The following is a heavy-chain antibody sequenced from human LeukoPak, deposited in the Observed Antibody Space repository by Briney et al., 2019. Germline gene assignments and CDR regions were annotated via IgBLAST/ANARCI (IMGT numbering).Heavy chain of an antibody. CDR1: GFTFSSYW. V-gene: IGHV3-74*01. CDR3: TRAITYFYGSVTYDWFDS. Sequence: GGSLRLSCEASGFTFSSYWMHWVRQTPGKGLMWVARIKRDGSTIYADSVQGRFTISRDNAKNMVYLQMNSLRDDDTAIYYCTRAITYFYGSVTYDWFDSWGQGTRVTVSS. D-gene: IGHD3-10*01. CDR2: IKRDGST. J-gene: IGHJ5*01.